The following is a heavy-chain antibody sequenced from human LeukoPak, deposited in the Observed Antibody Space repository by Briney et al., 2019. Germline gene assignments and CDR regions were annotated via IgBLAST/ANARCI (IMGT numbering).Heavy chain of an antibody. Sequence: GRSLRLSWAASTFSFSTYWMSWVRQAPGRGLAWVAIIKQDGSEKYYVGSVKGRFPISRDNAKNSLYRQMNTLRAEDAAVYYCAREGGYQYYYAMDVWGQGTTVTVSS. D-gene: IGHD3-16*01. CDR3: AREGGYQYYYAMDV. V-gene: IGHV3-7*01. CDR2: IKQDGSEK. J-gene: IGHJ6*02. CDR1: TFSFSTYW.